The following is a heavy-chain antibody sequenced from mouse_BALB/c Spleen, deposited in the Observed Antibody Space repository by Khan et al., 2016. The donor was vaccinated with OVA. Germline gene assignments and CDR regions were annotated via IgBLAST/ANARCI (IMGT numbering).Heavy chain of an antibody. Sequence: QIQLVQSGAEQAKPGASVKMSCKTSGYTFSSYWMHWVKQRPGHGLEWIGYINPTSGYTEYNEKFKDKATLSADKSSSTAYMQLTSLTSEDSAVYYCARDRIDYWGQGTTLTVSS. CDR3: ARDRIDY. J-gene: IGHJ2*01. CDR1: GYTFSSYW. V-gene: IGHV1-7*01. CDR2: INPTSGYT.